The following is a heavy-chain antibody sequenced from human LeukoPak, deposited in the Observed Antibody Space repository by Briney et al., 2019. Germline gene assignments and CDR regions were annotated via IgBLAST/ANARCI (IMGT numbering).Heavy chain of an antibody. CDR3: AKAGPYYYDSSGYYDY. Sequence: GRSLRLSCAASGFTFDDYAMHWVRQAPGKGLEWVSGISWNSGSIGYADSVKGRFTISRDNAKNSLYLQMNSLGAEDTALYYCAKAGPYYYDSSGYYDYWGQGTLVTVSS. CDR2: ISWNSGSI. D-gene: IGHD3-22*01. J-gene: IGHJ4*02. V-gene: IGHV3-9*01. CDR1: GFTFDDYA.